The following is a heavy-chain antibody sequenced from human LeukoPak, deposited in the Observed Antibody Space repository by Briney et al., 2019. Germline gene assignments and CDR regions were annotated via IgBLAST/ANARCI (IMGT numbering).Heavy chain of an antibody. CDR2: IYSVGST. CDR3: ERGLLCGYKYNYAYFDY. Sequence: GGSLRLSCLTSGFTVSSNYMSWVRQAPGKGLEWVSVIYSVGSTYYSDSVKGRFTISRDSSKNTLYLQMNSLRAEDTSVYYCERGLLCGYKYNYAYFDYWGQGTLVTVSS. J-gene: IGHJ4*02. V-gene: IGHV3-53*01. CDR1: GFTVSSNY. D-gene: IGHD5-18*01.